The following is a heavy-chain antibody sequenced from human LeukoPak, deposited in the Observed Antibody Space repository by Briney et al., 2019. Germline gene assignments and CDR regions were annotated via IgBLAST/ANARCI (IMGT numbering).Heavy chain of an antibody. J-gene: IGHJ4*02. CDR3: ARRGSFTMVRGVITT. V-gene: IGHV4-34*01. Sequence: SETLSLTCSVSGASIGSYYWSWIRQPPGKGLEWIGEINHSGSTNYNPSLKSRVTISVDTSKNQFSLKLSSVTAADTAVYYCARRGSFTMVRGVITTWGQGTLVTVSS. CDR1: GASIGSYY. CDR2: INHSGST. D-gene: IGHD3-10*01.